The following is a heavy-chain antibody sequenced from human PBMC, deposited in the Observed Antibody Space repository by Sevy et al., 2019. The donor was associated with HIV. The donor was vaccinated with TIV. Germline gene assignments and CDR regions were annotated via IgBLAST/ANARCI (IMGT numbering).Heavy chain of an antibody. CDR3: AKQQLDLSAHGDYYYYYGMDV. D-gene: IGHD6-13*01. CDR1: GFTFSSYG. CDR2: IRYDGSNK. Sequence: GGSLRLSCAASGFTFSSYGMHWVRQAPGKGLEWVAFIRYDGSNKYYADSVKGRLTISRDNSKNTLYLQMNSLRAEDTAVYYCAKQQLDLSAHGDYYYYYGMDVWGQGTTVTVSS. J-gene: IGHJ6*02. V-gene: IGHV3-30*02.